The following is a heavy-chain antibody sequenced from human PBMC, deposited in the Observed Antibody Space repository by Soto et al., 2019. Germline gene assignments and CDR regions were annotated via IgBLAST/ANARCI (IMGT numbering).Heavy chain of an antibody. J-gene: IGHJ3*02. CDR1: GYTFTSYY. CDR2: INPSGGST. V-gene: IGHV1-46*01. CDR3: VRTPITMIVVVQDGDAFDI. Sequence: ASVKVSCKASGYTFTSYYMHWVRQAPGQGLEWMRIINPSGGSTSYAQKFQGRVTMTRDTSTSTVYMELSSLRSEDTAVYYCVRTPITMIVVVQDGDAFDIWGHGTMVTV. D-gene: IGHD3-22*01.